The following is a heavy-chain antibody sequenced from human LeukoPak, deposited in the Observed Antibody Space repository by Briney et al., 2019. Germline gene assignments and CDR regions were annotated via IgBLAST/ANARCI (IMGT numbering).Heavy chain of an antibody. CDR1: GGTFSSYA. D-gene: IGHD2-15*01. V-gene: IGHV1-69*04. CDR3: ARDSDCSGGSCFPYFDY. CDR2: IIPIFGIA. Sequence: SVKVSCKASGGTFSSYAISWVRQVPGQGLEWMGRIIPIFGIANYAQKFQGRVTITADKSTSSAYMELSSLRSEDTAVYYCARDSDCSGGSCFPYFDYWGRGTLVTVSS. J-gene: IGHJ4*02.